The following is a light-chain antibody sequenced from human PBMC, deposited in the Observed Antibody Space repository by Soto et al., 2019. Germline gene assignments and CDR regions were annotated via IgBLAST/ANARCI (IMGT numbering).Light chain of an antibody. J-gene: IGKJ2*01. CDR3: QQYNSYST. V-gene: IGKV1-5*03. CDR1: QSISSW. CDR2: KAS. Sequence: DIQMTQSPSTLSASVGDRVTITCRASQSISSWLAWYQQKPGKAPKLLIYKASSLESGVPSRFSGSGSGTECTLTISSLQTDDFATYYCQQYNSYSTFGQGTKLEIK.